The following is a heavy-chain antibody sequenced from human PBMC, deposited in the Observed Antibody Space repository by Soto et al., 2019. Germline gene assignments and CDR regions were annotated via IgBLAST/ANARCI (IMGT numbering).Heavy chain of an antibody. CDR3: PKYRITLETYHFDY. Sequence: GGSLRLSCAASGFTLKDYVMSWVRQAPGQGLEWVSSISGSRYNTYYADSVKGRFTISRDNSKSTLFLQTNSLRAEDTDVYYCPKYRITLETYHFDYWGPETLDNDSS. D-gene: IGHD1-20*01. J-gene: IGHJ4*02. CDR2: ISGSRYNT. V-gene: IGHV3-23*01. CDR1: GFTLKDYV.